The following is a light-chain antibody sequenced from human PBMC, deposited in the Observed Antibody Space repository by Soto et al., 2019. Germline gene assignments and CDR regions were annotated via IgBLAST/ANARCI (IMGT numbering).Light chain of an antibody. Sequence: IQLTQSPSSLSASVGDRVTITCRASQDISGYVAWYQQRPGRAPQLLIYAASALQTGVPSRFSGSRAWTDFPLTITSPQPEEFRTYYCQHPKWAFGQGTTVEI. J-gene: IGKJ1*01. V-gene: IGKV1-9*01. CDR2: AAS. CDR1: QDISGY. CDR3: QHPKWA.